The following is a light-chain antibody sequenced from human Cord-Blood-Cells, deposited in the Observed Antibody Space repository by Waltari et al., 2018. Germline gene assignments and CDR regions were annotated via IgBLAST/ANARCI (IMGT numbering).Light chain of an antibody. CDR1: QSVSSSY. V-gene: IGKV3-20*01. Sequence: EIVLTQSPGTLSLSPGERATLSGRASQSVSSSYLAWYQQKPGQAPRPLIYGASSSATGIPDRFSGSGSGTDFTLTISRLEPEDCAVYYCQQYGSSPQYSFGQGTKLEIK. CDR3: QQYGSSPQYS. J-gene: IGKJ2*03. CDR2: GAS.